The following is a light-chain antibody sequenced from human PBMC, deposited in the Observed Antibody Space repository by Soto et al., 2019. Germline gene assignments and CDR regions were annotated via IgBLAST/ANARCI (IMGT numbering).Light chain of an antibody. J-gene: IGKJ1*01. CDR1: QSVSSY. Sequence: EIVLTQSQGTLYLTPGERATLSCRASQSVSSYLAWYQQIPGQAPRLLIYDASTRATGIPARFSGSGSGTEFTLTISSLQPDDFATYYCQQYNSYSTFGQGTKVDI. CDR2: DAS. V-gene: IGKV3D-15*01. CDR3: QQYNSYST.